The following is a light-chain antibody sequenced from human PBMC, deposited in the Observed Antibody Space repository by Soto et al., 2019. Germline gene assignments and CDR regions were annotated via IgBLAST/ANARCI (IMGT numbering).Light chain of an antibody. CDR2: GDS. CDR1: SANIGAGYD. Sequence: QSVLTQPPSVSGSPGQSVTSSCTGISANIGAGYDVNWYQQLPETAPKLLIFGDSNRPSGVPDRFSGSKSGTSASLVITGLQADDEADYYCQSNDNGLSGSDVFGTGTKVTVL. V-gene: IGLV1-40*01. CDR3: QSNDNGLSGSDV. J-gene: IGLJ1*01.